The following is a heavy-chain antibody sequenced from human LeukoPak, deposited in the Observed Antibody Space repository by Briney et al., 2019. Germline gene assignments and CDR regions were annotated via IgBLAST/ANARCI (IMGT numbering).Heavy chain of an antibody. CDR1: GYTFTSYG. Sequence: ASVKVSCKASGYTFTSYGISWVRQAPGQGLEWMGWISAYNGNTNYAQKLQGRVTITRDTSASTAYMELSSLRSEDTAVYYCARAQVDSSWDYWGQGTLVTVSS. V-gene: IGHV1-18*01. D-gene: IGHD6-13*01. CDR2: ISAYNGNT. CDR3: ARAQVDSSWDY. J-gene: IGHJ4*02.